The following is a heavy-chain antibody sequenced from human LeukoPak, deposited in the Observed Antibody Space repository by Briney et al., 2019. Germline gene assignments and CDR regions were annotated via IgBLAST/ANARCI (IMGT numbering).Heavy chain of an antibody. Sequence: PSETLSLTCTVSGGSISSGDYYWSWIRQPPGKGLEWIGYIYYSGSTYYNPSLKSRVTISVDTSKNQFSLKLSSVTAADTAVYYCADYCSGGSCSYVFDIWGQGTMVTVSS. J-gene: IGHJ3*02. V-gene: IGHV4-30-4*01. CDR2: IYYSGST. CDR3: ADYCSGGSCSYVFDI. CDR1: GGSISSGDYY. D-gene: IGHD2-15*01.